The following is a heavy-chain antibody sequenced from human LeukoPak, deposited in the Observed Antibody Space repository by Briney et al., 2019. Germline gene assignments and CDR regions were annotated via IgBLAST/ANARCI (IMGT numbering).Heavy chain of an antibody. V-gene: IGHV1-46*01. J-gene: IGHJ4*02. CDR1: GYTFTSYG. CDR2: INPSGGST. Sequence: ASVKVSCKASGYTFTSYGISWVRQAPGQGLEWMGIINPSGGSTSYVQKFQGRVTMTRDTSTSTVYMELSSLRSEDTAVYYCAREIGRDGYNIWGQGTLVTVSS. CDR3: AREIGRDGYNI. D-gene: IGHD5-24*01.